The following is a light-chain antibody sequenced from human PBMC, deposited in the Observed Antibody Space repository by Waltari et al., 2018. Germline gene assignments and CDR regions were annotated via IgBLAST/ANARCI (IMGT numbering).Light chain of an antibody. CDR1: QSVSSN. CDR3: QQYNNWPPWT. J-gene: IGKJ1*01. Sequence: EVVMTQSPATLSVSPGERATLSCRASQSVSSNLAWYQHKPGQAPRLLIYGASTRATGTPARFSGSGSGTEFILTISSLQSEDFAAYYCQQYNNWPPWTFGQGTTVEIQ. V-gene: IGKV3-15*01. CDR2: GAS.